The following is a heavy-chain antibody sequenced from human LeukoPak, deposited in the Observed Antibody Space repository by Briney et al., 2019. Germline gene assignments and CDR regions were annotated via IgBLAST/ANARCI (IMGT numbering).Heavy chain of an antibody. CDR3: AREFGHCYGDNCFYFFDT. J-gene: IGHJ4*02. Sequence: ASVKVSCKASGYTLTNYNISWVRQAPGQGPEWMGWINTYKGDTLYAQKLQGRVTMTADTSTNTAYMELRSLRFDDTAVYYCAREFGHCYGDNCFYFFDTWGQGFRVTVSS. CDR1: GYTLTNYN. V-gene: IGHV1-18*01. D-gene: IGHD4-23*01. CDR2: INTYKGDT.